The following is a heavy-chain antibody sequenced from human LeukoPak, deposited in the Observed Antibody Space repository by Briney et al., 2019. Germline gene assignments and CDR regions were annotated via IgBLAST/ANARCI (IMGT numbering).Heavy chain of an antibody. Sequence: PSETLSLTCTVSGGSISSYYWSWIRQPPGKGLEWIGYIYYSGSTNYNPSLKSRVTISVDTSKNQFSLKLSSVTAADTAVYYCARHRHDSSGYYRDWGQGTLVTVSS. V-gene: IGHV4-59*08. CDR2: IYYSGST. CDR1: GGSISSYY. J-gene: IGHJ4*02. CDR3: ARHRHDSSGYYRD. D-gene: IGHD3-22*01.